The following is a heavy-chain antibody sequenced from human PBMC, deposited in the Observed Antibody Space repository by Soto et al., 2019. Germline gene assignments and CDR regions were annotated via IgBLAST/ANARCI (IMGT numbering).Heavy chain of an antibody. CDR2: IYHSGST. J-gene: IGHJ4*02. V-gene: IGHV4-30-2*01. CDR3: ARGGTPIDY. D-gene: IGHD3-16*01. Sequence: SETLSLTCAVSGGSISSGGYSWSWIRHPPGKGLEWIGYIYHSGSTYYNPSLKSRVTISVDRSKNQFSLKLSSVTAADTAVYYCARGGTPIDYWGQGTLVTVSS. CDR1: GGSISSGGYS.